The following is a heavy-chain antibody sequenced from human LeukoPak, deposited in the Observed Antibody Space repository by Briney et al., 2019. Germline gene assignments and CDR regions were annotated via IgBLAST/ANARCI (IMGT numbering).Heavy chain of an antibody. CDR3: ARGPNYGDRVDYFDY. V-gene: IGHV3-7*01. CDR1: GFIFRSHW. D-gene: IGHD4-17*01. J-gene: IGHJ4*02. Sequence: PGGSLRLSCAASGFIFRSHWMSWVRQALGRGLEWVAHIKQDGSEKHYVDSVEGRFTLSRDDAKNSLYLQMNSLRVDDTAVYYCARGPNYGDRVDYFDYWGQGTLVTVSS. CDR2: IKQDGSEK.